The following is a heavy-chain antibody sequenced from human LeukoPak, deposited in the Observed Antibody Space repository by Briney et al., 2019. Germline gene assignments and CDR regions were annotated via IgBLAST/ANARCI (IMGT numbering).Heavy chain of an antibody. CDR3: ARDSQQLVYDY. D-gene: IGHD6-6*01. Sequence: SETLSLTCTVSGASITSYYWSWIRQPPGKGLEWIGYIYYSGSTNYNPSLKSRVTISVDRSKNQFSLKLSSVTAADTAVYYCARDSQQLVYDYWGQGTLVTVSS. J-gene: IGHJ4*02. CDR1: GASITSYY. V-gene: IGHV4-59*12. CDR2: IYYSGST.